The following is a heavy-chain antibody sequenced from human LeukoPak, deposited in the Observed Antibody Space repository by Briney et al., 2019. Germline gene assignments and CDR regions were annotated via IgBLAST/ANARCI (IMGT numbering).Heavy chain of an antibody. D-gene: IGHD4-17*01. CDR1: GFTVSSNY. CDR2: IYSGGST. CDR3: ARTPTVTTSDAFDI. J-gene: IGHJ3*02. V-gene: IGHV3-53*01. Sequence: PGGSLRLSCAASGFTVSSNYMSWVRQAPGKGLEWVSVIYSGGSTYYADSVKGRFTISRDNSKNTLYLQMNSLRAEDTAVYYCARTPTVTTSDAFDIWGQGTMVTVSS.